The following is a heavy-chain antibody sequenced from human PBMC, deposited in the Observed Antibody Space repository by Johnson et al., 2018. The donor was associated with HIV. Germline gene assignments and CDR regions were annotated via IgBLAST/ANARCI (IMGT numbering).Heavy chain of an antibody. CDR2: ISYDGSDK. V-gene: IGHV3-30*18. J-gene: IGHJ3*02. CDR1: GFTFSSYG. D-gene: IGHD3-10*01. CDR3: AKGRSGGSGAFDI. Sequence: QVQLVESGGGLVQPGRSLRLSCVASGFTFSSYGMNWVRQAPGKGLEWVAVISYDGSDKYYADSVKGRLTISRDNSKNTLYVQMNRLRPEDTAAYFCAKGRSGGSGAFDIWGQGTVVTVSS.